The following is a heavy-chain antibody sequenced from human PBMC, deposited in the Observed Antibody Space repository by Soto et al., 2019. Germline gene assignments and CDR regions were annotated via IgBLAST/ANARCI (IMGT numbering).Heavy chain of an antibody. Sequence: WIWIRQPPGKGLEWIGYIFYSGSTSYNPSLESRVTISADTSKDQFSLKLRSVTAADTAVYYCVREGCSGGSCYSGYNLGIDYWGPGILVTVSS. J-gene: IGHJ4*02. CDR3: VREGCSGGSCYSGYNLGIDY. CDR2: IFYSGST. V-gene: IGHV4-59*01. D-gene: IGHD2-15*01.